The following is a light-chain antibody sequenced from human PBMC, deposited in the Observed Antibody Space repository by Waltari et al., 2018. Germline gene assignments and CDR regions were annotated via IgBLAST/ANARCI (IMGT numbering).Light chain of an antibody. CDR2: RDS. Sequence: QAVLAQSPAASGPPGPRLTISCSGSESNIGTNNLNWYQQRPPGTAPKLLTYRDSRRPSGVPDRFSGSKSGTSASLAISGLQSEDEADYYCATWDDTLNGLFVFGSGTKVTVL. CDR1: ESNIGTNN. V-gene: IGLV1-44*01. J-gene: IGLJ1*01. CDR3: ATWDDTLNGLFV.